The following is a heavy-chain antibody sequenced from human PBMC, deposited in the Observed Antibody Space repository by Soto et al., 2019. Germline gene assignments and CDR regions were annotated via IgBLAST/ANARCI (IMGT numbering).Heavy chain of an antibody. CDR3: GGNPVFIAVATRHGPLSEYYYGMDV. V-gene: IGHV3-20*04. Sequence: EVQLVESGGGVVRPGGSLRLSCAASGFTFDDYGMSWVRQAPGKGLEWVSGINWNGGSTGYADSVKGRFTISRDNAKNSLVLQRNSLRAGDPALYFCGGNPVFIAVATRHGPLSEYYYGMDVWGQGTTVTVSS. CDR1: GFTFDDYG. J-gene: IGHJ6*02. CDR2: INWNGGST. D-gene: IGHD6-19*01.